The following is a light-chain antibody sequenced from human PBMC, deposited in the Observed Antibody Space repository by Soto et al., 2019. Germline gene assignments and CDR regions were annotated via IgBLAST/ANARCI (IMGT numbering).Light chain of an antibody. CDR2: DVS. V-gene: IGLV2-14*01. J-gene: IGLJ1*01. CDR1: SSDVGGYNY. Sequence: QSALTQPASVSGSPGQSITISCTGTSSDVGGYNYVSWYQQHPGKAPKLMIYDVSNWPSGVSNRFSGSKSGNTASLTISGLQADDEADYYCSSYTNSSPFVFGTGTKVTVL. CDR3: SSYTNSSPFV.